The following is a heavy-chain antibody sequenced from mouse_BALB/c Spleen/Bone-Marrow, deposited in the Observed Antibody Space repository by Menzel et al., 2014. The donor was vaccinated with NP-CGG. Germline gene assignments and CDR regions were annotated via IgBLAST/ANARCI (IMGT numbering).Heavy chain of an antibody. CDR2: IDLANGNT. D-gene: IGHD2-1*01. V-gene: IGHV14-3*02. Sequence: EVQLQQSGAALVKPGASVKLSCTASGFNIKDTYMHWVKQRPEQGLEWIGRIDLANGNTKYDPKFQGKATITADTSSNTDYLQLSSLTSEDTAVYYCARYGNYCYAMDNWGQGTSVTVSA. CDR1: GFNIKDTY. J-gene: IGHJ4*01. CDR3: ARYGNYCYAMDN.